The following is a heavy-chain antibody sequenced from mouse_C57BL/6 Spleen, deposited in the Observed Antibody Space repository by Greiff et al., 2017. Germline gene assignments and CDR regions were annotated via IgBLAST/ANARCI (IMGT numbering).Heavy chain of an antibody. CDR3: ARAYYVNYEGGPYAMDY. J-gene: IGHJ4*01. Sequence: VQLQQSGAELVKPGASVKLSCKASGYTFTSYWMQWVKQRPGQGLEWIGEIDPSDSYTHYNQKFKGKATLTVDTSSSTAYMQISSLTSEDSAVYYCARAYYVNYEGGPYAMDYWGQGTSVTVSS. D-gene: IGHD2-10*01. CDR2: IDPSDSYT. CDR1: GYTFTSYW. V-gene: IGHV1-50*01.